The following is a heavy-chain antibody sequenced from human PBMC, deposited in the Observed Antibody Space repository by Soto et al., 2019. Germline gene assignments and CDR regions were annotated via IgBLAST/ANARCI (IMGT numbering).Heavy chain of an antibody. CDR3: AGRDRDYHYAIDV. V-gene: IGHV3-66*01. Sequence: GGSLRLSCAASGFTVSSNYMSWVRQAPGKGLEWVSVIYSGGSTYYADSVKGRFTISRDNSKNTLYLQMNSLSAEDTAVNYCAGRDRDYHYAIDVWGQGTMVTVSS. D-gene: IGHD4-17*01. J-gene: IGHJ3*01. CDR2: IYSGGST. CDR1: GFTVSSNY.